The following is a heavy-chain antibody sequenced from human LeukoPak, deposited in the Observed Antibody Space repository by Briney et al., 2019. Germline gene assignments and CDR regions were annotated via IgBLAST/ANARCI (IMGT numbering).Heavy chain of an antibody. V-gene: IGHV1-69*04. CDR2: IIPILGIA. CDR1: GGTFSSYA. J-gene: IGHJ5*02. Sequence: SVKVSCKASGGTFSSYAISWVRQAPGQGLEWMGRIIPILGIANYAQKSQGRVTITADKSTSTAYMELSSLRSEDTAVYYCASESERYSSGGWFDPWGQGTLVTVSS. CDR3: ASESERYSSGGWFDP. D-gene: IGHD6-19*01.